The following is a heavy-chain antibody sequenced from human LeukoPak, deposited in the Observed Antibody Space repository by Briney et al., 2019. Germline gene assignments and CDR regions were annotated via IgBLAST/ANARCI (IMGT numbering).Heavy chain of an antibody. CDR3: ARDPYGSGSPSAFDL. CDR2: ISSSSSYI. Sequence: GGSLRLSCAASGFTFRSYSMNWVRQAPGKGLEWVSSISSSSSYIYYADSVKGRLTISRDNAKNSLDLQMNSLRAEDTAVFYCARDPYGSGSPSAFDLWGQGTMVTVSS. J-gene: IGHJ3*01. D-gene: IGHD3-10*01. V-gene: IGHV3-21*01. CDR1: GFTFRSYS.